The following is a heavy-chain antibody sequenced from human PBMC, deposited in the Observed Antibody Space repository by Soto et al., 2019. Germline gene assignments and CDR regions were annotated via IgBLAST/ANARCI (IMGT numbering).Heavy chain of an antibody. CDR3: AREGSYSAYNFAHGIQLWSFDF. J-gene: IGHJ4*02. CDR1: GYPISSGYY. D-gene: IGHD5-12*01. Sequence: PSETLSLTCAVSGYPISSGYYWGWVRQPAGKGLEWIGRIFSSGSTSFNPSLESRVAMSVDTSKNHFSLNLSSVAAADMAVYYCAREGSYSAYNFAHGIQLWSFDFWGQGALVTVSS. CDR2: IFSSGST. V-gene: IGHV4-4*07.